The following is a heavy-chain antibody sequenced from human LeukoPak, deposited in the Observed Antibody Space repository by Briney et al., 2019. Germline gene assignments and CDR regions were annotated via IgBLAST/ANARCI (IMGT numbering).Heavy chain of an antibody. CDR2: ISYDGSNK. CDR3: AAGYINWFDP. V-gene: IGHV3-30*03. J-gene: IGHJ5*02. CDR1: GFTLSSYG. Sequence: GGSLRLSCAASGFTLSSYGMHWVRQAPGKGLEWVAVISYDGSNKYYADSVKGRFTISRDNSKNTLYLQMNSLRAEDTAVYYCAAGYINWFDPWGQGTLVTVSS. D-gene: IGHD6-13*01.